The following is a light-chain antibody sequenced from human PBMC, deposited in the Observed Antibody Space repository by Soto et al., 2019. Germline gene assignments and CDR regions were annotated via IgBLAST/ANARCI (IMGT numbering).Light chain of an antibody. CDR1: QSISTY. J-gene: IGKJ1*01. Sequence: DIQMTQSPSSLSASVGDRVTITCRASQSISTYLNWYQQKPGKAPKLLIYGASSLQSGVPSRFSGSGPGTEFTLTISSLQSEDFAVYYCQQYNNWLTFGQGTKVDI. CDR2: GAS. V-gene: IGKV1-39*01. CDR3: QQYNNWLT.